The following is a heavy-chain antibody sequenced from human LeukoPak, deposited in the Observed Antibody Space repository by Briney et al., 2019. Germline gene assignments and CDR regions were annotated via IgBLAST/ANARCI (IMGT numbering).Heavy chain of an antibody. D-gene: IGHD2-21*02. CDR2: INPNSGGT. J-gene: IGHJ4*02. CDR1: GYTSTRYY. Sequence: ASVKVSCTGSGYTSTRYYMRWVRQAPGQGLEWMGWINPNSGGTDYAQKFQGRVTMTRDTSSSTAYMELSRLRSDDTAVYYCAVRTAGVVTPYWGQGTLVTVSS. V-gene: IGHV1-2*02. CDR3: AVRTAGVVTPY.